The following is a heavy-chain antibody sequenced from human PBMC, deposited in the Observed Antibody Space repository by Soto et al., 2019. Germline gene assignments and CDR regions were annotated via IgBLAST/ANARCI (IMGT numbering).Heavy chain of an antibody. CDR2: INHSGST. CDR3: ARLRPYYYGMDV. V-gene: IGHV4-34*01. Sequence: SETLSLTCAVYGGSFSGYYWSWIRQPPGKGLEWIGEINHSGSTNYNPSLKSRVTISVDTSKNQFSLKLSSVTAADTAVYYCARLRPYYYGMDVWGQGTTVTVS. J-gene: IGHJ6*02. CDR1: GGSFSGYY.